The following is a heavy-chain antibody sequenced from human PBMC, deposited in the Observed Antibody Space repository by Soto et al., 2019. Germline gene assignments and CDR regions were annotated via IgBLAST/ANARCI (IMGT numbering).Heavy chain of an antibody. D-gene: IGHD2-2*01. CDR2: ISAYNGNT. J-gene: IGHJ6*03. Sequence: GASVKVSCTASGYTFTSYGISWVRQAPGQGLGWMGWISAYNGNTNYAQKPQGRVTMTTDTSTSTAYMELRSLRSDDTAVYYCARRYCSSTSLPPPCYMDVWGKGTTVTVSS. CDR3: ARRYCSSTSLPPPCYMDV. V-gene: IGHV1-18*01. CDR1: GYTFTSYG.